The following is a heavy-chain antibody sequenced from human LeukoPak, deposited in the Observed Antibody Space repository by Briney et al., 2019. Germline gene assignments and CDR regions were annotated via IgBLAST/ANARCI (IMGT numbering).Heavy chain of an antibody. V-gene: IGHV4-59*01. CDR3: ARRGYGDYADY. CDR2: IYYTGST. CDR1: GGFITSYS. D-gene: IGHD4-17*01. J-gene: IGHJ4*02. Sequence: SETLSLTCTVSGGFITSYSWSWIRQPPGKGLEWIGYIYYTGSTNYNHSLKSRVTMSVDTSKTQFSLKLSSVTAADTAVYYCARRGYGDYADYWGQGSLVTVSS.